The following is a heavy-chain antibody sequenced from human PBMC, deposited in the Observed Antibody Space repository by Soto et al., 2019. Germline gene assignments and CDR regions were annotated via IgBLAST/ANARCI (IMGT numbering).Heavy chain of an antibody. CDR2: ISYDGSNK. V-gene: IGHV3-30-3*01. CDR3: ARDRRTGSYFGNLFDY. CDR1: GFTFSSYA. Sequence: PGGSLRLSCAASGFTFSSYAMHWVRQAPGKGLEWVAVISYDGSNKYYADSVKGRFTISRDNSKNTLYLQMNSLRAEDTALYYCARDRRTGSYFGNLFDYWGQGTLVTVSS. J-gene: IGHJ4*02. D-gene: IGHD1-26*01.